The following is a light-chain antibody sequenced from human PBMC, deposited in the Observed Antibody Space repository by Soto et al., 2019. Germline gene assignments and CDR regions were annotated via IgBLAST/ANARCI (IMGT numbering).Light chain of an antibody. J-gene: IGLJ1*01. CDR2: DDN. Sequence: QSVMTQPPSVSAAPGQTVTISCSGSSSNIGGNSVSWYHQLPGTAPKLLIYDDNKRPSGIPDRFSGSKSGTSATLGITGFQTGDEADYYCGSWDSSLSAYVFGTGTQLTVL. CDR1: SSNIGGNS. CDR3: GSWDSSLSAYV. V-gene: IGLV1-51*01.